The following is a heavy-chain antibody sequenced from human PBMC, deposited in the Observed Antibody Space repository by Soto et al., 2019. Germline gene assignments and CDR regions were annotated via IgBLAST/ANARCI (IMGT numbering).Heavy chain of an antibody. CDR2: INPSGGST. CDR3: ARDPHYDILTGYETYYYGMDV. CDR1: GDAFASCY. J-gene: IGHJ6*02. V-gene: IGHV1-46*01. Sequence: GASVEVCWAASGDAFASCYRRWVRQAPGQGLEWMGIINPSGGSTSYAQKFQGRVTMTRDTSTSTVYMELSSLRSEDTAVYYCARDPHYDILTGYETYYYGMDVWGQGTTVTVSS. D-gene: IGHD3-9*01.